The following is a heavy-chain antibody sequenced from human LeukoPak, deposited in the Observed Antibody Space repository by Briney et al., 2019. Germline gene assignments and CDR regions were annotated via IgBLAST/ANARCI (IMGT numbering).Heavy chain of an antibody. J-gene: IGHJ5*02. Sequence: PSETLSLTCAVSGGSISSYYWSWIRQPPGKGLEWIGYIYYSGSTNYNPSLKSRVTISVDTSKNQFSLKLSSVTAADTAVYYCARGGPPVTRGGWFDPWGQGTLVTVSS. D-gene: IGHD4-17*01. CDR3: ARGGPPVTRGGWFDP. CDR2: IYYSGST. CDR1: GGSISSYY. V-gene: IGHV4-59*01.